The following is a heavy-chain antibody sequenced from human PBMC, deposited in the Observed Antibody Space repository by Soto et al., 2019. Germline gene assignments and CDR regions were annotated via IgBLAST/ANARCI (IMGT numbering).Heavy chain of an antibody. J-gene: IGHJ4*02. Sequence: ASVKVSCKASGYTFTSYYMHWVRQAPGQGLEWMGIINPSGGSTSYAQKFQGRVTMTADKSTSTAYMELSSLRSEDTAIYYCASSYGSGYRAFDYWGQGALVTVSS. CDR1: GYTFTSYY. V-gene: IGHV1-46*01. CDR2: INPSGGST. D-gene: IGHD3-10*01. CDR3: ASSYGSGYRAFDY.